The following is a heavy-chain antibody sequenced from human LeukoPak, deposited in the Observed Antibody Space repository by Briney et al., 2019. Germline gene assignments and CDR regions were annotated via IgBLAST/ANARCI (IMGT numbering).Heavy chain of an antibody. V-gene: IGHV4-39*07. CDR2: INHSRST. J-gene: IGHJ4*02. CDR1: GGSISSSSYY. Sequence: SETLSLTCTVSGGSISSSSYYWGWIRQPPGMGLEWIGEINHSRSTNYNPSLKSRVTISVDTSKNQFSLKLSSVTAADTAVYYCARGLGRWGQGTLVTVSS. CDR3: ARGLGR.